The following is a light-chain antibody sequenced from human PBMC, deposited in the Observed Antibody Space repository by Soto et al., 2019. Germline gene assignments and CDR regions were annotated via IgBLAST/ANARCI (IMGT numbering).Light chain of an antibody. CDR2: GAS. CDR3: QQYGSSPLIS. J-gene: IGKJ5*01. Sequence: VLTQSPGTLSLSPGESATLSCRASQTVSITYLTWYQQKPGQAPKLLIFGASKRATGIPDRFSGSGSGRDFTLTISGLEPEDFAVYYCQQYGSSPLISFGQGTRLEIK. V-gene: IGKV3-20*01. CDR1: QTVSITY.